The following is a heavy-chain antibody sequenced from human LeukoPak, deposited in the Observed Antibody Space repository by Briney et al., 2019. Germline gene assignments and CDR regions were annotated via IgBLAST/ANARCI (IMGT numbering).Heavy chain of an antibody. D-gene: IGHD5-18*01. V-gene: IGHV3-23*01. CDR2: ISGSGGST. Sequence: GGSLSLSCAASGFTFSSYAMSWVRQAPGKGLEWVSAISGSGGSTYYADSVKGRFTISRDNSKNTLYLQMNSLRAEDTAVYYCAKDGGPGGYSYGFLGYWGQGTLVTVSS. J-gene: IGHJ4*02. CDR3: AKDGGPGGYSYGFLGY. CDR1: GFTFSSYA.